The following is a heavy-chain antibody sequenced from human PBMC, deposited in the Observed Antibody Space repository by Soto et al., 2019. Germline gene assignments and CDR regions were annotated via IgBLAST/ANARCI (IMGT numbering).Heavy chain of an antibody. CDR3: ARALTRRGGSTWPWFDP. CDR2: INPIFGTT. J-gene: IGHJ5*02. D-gene: IGHD3-16*01. CDR1: GGTFSSSA. V-gene: IGHV1-69*13. Sequence: SVKVSCKASGGTFSSSAFSWVRQAPGQGLEWMGGINPIFGTTNYPQKFQGRVTITADESTNTAYMELSSLRSEDTAVYYCARALTRRGGSTWPWFDPWGQGTLVTVSS.